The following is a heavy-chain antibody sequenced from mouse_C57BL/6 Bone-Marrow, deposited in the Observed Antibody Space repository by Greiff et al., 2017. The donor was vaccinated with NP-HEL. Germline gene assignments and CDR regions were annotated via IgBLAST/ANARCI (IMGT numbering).Heavy chain of an antibody. Sequence: EVQLVESGGGLVQPGGSMKLSCVASGFTFSNYWMNWVRQSPETGLEWVAQIRLKSDNYATNYAESVKGRFTISRDDSKSSVYLQMNNLRAEDTGIYYCTGYYYGSSSWFAYWGQGTLVTVSA. CDR1: GFTFSNYW. CDR2: IRLKSDNYAT. V-gene: IGHV6-3*01. D-gene: IGHD1-1*01. CDR3: TGYYYGSSSWFAY. J-gene: IGHJ3*01.